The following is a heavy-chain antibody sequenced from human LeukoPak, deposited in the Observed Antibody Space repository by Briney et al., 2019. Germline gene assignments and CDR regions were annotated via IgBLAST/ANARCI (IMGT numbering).Heavy chain of an antibody. V-gene: IGHV3-20*04. CDR2: INWNGSST. J-gene: IGHJ4*02. CDR3: ARSVEASYFDY. CDR1: GFTFDDHG. Sequence: PGGSLRLSCAASGFTFDDHGMSWVRQAPGKGLEWVSGINWNGSSTGYADSVKGRFTISRDNAKNSLYLQMNSLRAEDTALYYCARSVEASYFDYWGQGTLVTVSS. D-gene: IGHD1-26*01.